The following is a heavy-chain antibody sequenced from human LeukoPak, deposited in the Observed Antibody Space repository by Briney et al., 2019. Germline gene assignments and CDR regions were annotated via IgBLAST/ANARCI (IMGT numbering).Heavy chain of an antibody. CDR2: ISAYNGNT. V-gene: IGHV1-18*01. D-gene: IGHD3-16*02. Sequence: ASVKVSCKASGYTFTSYGISWVRQAPGQGLEWMGWISAYNGNTNYAQKLQGRVTMTTDTSTSTAYMELRSLRSDDTAVYYCARDGDYDYVWGSYRGPFNYFDYWGQGTLVTVSS. CDR1: GYTFTSYG. CDR3: ARDGDYDYVWGSYRGPFNYFDY. J-gene: IGHJ4*02.